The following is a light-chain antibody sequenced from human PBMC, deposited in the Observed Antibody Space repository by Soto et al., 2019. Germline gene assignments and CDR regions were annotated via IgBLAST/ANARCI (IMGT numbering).Light chain of an antibody. CDR2: DAS. CDR1: QGISSL. V-gene: IGKV1D-13*01. Sequence: GDRVTITCRASQGISSLFAWYQQKPGKAPKLLIYDASSLESGDPSRFSGSGSGTDFALTISSLQPEDFATYYCQQFYDYPLTFGGGTKVEIK. J-gene: IGKJ4*01. CDR3: QQFYDYPLT.